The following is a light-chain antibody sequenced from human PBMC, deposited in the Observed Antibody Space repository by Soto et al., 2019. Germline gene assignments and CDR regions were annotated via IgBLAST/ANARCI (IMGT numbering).Light chain of an antibody. Sequence: DIVMTQSPLSLPVTPGEPASISCRSSQSLLYRNGYNYIYWYLQKPGQSPQLLIYLGSNRASGVPDRFSGSGSGTEFTLKIRRVEAEDVGVYYCMQALQTPLTFGGGTKVEIK. V-gene: IGKV2-28*01. J-gene: IGKJ4*01. CDR1: QSLLYRNGYNY. CDR3: MQALQTPLT. CDR2: LGS.